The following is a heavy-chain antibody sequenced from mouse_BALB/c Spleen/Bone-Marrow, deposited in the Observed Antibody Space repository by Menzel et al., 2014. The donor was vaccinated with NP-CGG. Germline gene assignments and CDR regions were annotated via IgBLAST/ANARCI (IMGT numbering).Heavy chain of an antibody. CDR1: GFNIKDTY. Sequence: EVQLQQSGAELVKPGASVKLSCTASGFNIKDTYMHWVKQRPEQGLEWIGRIDPANGNTKYDPKFQGKATTTADTSSNTASLQLSRLTSEDAAVYCCAREGLYCGSDYWGQGTTLTVSS. CDR2: IDPANGNT. CDR3: AREGLYCGSDY. J-gene: IGHJ2*01. V-gene: IGHV14-3*02. D-gene: IGHD1-1*02.